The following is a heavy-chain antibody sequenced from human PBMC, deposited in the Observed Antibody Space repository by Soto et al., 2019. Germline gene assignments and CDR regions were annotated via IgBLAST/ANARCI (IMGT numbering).Heavy chain of an antibody. CDR3: TRDPRRLDY. Sequence: PGGSLRLSCTASGFTLSDSYMTWMRQTPEKGLEWISYISGDGKYIAYADSVKGRFAISRDNAMNSLFLQMDSLRAEDTAVFYCTRDPRRLDYWGHGTLVTVSS. CDR1: GFTLSDSY. V-gene: IGHV3-11*01. J-gene: IGHJ4*01. CDR2: ISGDGKYI.